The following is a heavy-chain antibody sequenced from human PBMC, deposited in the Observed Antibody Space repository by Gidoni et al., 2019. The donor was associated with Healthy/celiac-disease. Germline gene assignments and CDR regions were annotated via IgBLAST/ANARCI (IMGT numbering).Heavy chain of an antibody. V-gene: IGHV4-39*01. CDR2: IYYSGST. D-gene: IGHD3-10*01. CDR3: ARLDYYGSGSYPYFDY. J-gene: IGHJ4*02. Sequence: DGLEWIGSIYYSGSTYYNPSLKSRVTISVDTSKNQFSLKLSSVTAADTAVYYCARLDYYGSGSYPYFDYWGQGTLVTVSS.